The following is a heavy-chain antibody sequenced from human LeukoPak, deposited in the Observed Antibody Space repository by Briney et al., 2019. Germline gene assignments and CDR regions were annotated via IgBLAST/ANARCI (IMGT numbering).Heavy chain of an antibody. V-gene: IGHV3-23*01. J-gene: IGHJ4*02. CDR3: ARESGGDWGYFDD. CDR1: GFTFSNKA. D-gene: IGHD2-21*02. Sequence: QAGGSLRLSCVASGFTFSNKAMSWVRQAPGMGLEWVTSTTQSGESSGYADSVKGRFTISRDNSKNTLFLQMDSLRVEDTAIYYCARESGGDWGYFDDWGQGTLVTVSS. CDR2: TTQSGESS.